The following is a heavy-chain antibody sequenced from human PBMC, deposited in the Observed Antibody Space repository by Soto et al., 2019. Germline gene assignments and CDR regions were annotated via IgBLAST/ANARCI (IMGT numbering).Heavy chain of an antibody. CDR2: ISSSSSYI. D-gene: IGHD3-3*01. J-gene: IGHJ4*02. V-gene: IGHV3-21*01. Sequence: GGSLRLSCAASGFTFSSYSMNWVRQAPGKGLEWVSSISSSSSYIYYADSVKGRFTISRDNAKNSLYLQMNSLRAEDTAVYYCARGQGPGETPVLRFLEWLFDYWGQGTLVTVSS. CDR3: ARGQGPGETPVLRFLEWLFDY. CDR1: GFTFSSYS.